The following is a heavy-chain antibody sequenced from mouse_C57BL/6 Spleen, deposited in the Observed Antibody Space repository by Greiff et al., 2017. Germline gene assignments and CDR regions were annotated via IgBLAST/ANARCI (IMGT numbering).Heavy chain of an antibody. CDR2: ISYDGSN. CDR3: AREEAESESYYYGSPFDY. CDR1: GYSITSGYY. Sequence: EVQLQESGPGLVKPSQSLSLTCSVTGYSITSGYYWNWIRQFPGNKLEWMGYISYDGSNNYNPSLKNRISITRDTSKNQFFLKLNSVTTEDTATYYCAREEAESESYYYGSPFDYWGQGTTLTVSS. D-gene: IGHD1-1*01. J-gene: IGHJ2*01. V-gene: IGHV3-6*01.